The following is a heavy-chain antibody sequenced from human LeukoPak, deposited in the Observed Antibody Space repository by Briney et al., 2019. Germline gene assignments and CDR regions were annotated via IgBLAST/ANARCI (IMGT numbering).Heavy chain of an antibody. Sequence: SETLSLTCTVSGASMSTSYWSWIRQPPGKGLEWIGYIYSSGSTTYNPSLKSRVTISVDTSKNQFSLRLTSVTAADTAVYYCASQRGWLGGWFDPWGQGTLVTVSS. CDR2: IYSSGST. D-gene: IGHD3-10*01. CDR1: GASMSTSY. CDR3: ASQRGWLGGWFDP. V-gene: IGHV4-59*08. J-gene: IGHJ5*02.